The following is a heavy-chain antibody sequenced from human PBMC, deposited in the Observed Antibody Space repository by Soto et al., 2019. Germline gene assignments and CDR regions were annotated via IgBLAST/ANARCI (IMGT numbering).Heavy chain of an antibody. CDR3: ARSGADQFDY. D-gene: IGHD5-12*01. Sequence: PSETLSLTCTVSGGSISSGDYYWSWIRQPPGKGLEWIGYIYYSGSTYYNPSLKSRVTISVDTSENQFSLKLSSVTAADTAVYYCARSGADQFDYWGQGTMVTVYS. CDR1: GGSISSGDYY. CDR2: IYYSGST. J-gene: IGHJ4*02. V-gene: IGHV4-30-4*01.